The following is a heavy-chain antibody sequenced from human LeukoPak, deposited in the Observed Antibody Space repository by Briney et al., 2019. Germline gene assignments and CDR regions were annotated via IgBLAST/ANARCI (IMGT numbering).Heavy chain of an antibody. Sequence: SETLSLTCTVSGGSISSGGYYWSWIRQHPGKGLEWIGYIYYSGSTYYNPSLKSRVTISVDTSKNQFSLKLSSVTAADTAVYYCAREQHYYDSSGPPDDAFDIWGQGTMVTVSS. CDR1: GGSISSGGYY. CDR2: IYYSGST. D-gene: IGHD3-22*01. V-gene: IGHV4-61*08. J-gene: IGHJ3*02. CDR3: AREQHYYDSSGPPDDAFDI.